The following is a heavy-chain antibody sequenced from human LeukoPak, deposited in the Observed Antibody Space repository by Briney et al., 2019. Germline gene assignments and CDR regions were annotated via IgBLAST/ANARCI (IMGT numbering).Heavy chain of an antibody. CDR2: INHSGST. V-gene: IGHV4-34*01. J-gene: IGHJ4*02. D-gene: IGHD5/OR15-5a*01. CDR3: ARAVYRSAWGKIDY. CDR1: GGSFSGYY. Sequence: SETLSLTCAVYGGSFSGYYWSWIRQPPGKGLEWIGEINHSGSTNYNPSLKSRVTISVDTSKNQFSLKLSSVTAADTAVYYCARAVYRSAWGKIDYWGQGTLVTVSS.